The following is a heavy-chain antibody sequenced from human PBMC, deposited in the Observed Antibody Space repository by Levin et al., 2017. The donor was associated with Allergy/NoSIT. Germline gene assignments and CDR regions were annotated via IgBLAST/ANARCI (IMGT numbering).Heavy chain of an antibody. CDR3: ARIKAYYDFWSGYSFPPSYYFDS. J-gene: IGHJ4*02. CDR2: INHNGTT. D-gene: IGHD3-3*01. V-gene: IGHV4-34*01. Sequence: SETLSLTCAVYGGSFSGYYWSWIRQPPGKGLEWIGKINHNGTTNYNPSLKSRVTISVDTSKNQFSLKLTSATAADTAMYYCARIKAYYDFWSGYSFPPSYYFDSWGQGTLVTVSS. CDR1: GGSFSGYY.